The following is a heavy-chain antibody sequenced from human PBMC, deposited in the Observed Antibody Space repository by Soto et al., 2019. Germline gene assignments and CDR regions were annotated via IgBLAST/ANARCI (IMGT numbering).Heavy chain of an antibody. CDR3: ARRGDSAAAGKPFDY. Sequence: TGESLKISCKGSGYSFTSYWIGWVRQMPGKGLEWMGIIYPGDSDTRYSPSFQGQVTISADKSISTAYLQWSSLKASDTAMYYCARRGDSAAAGKPFDYWGQGTLVTVSS. D-gene: IGHD6-13*01. V-gene: IGHV5-51*01. J-gene: IGHJ4*02. CDR1: GYSFTSYW. CDR2: IYPGDSDT.